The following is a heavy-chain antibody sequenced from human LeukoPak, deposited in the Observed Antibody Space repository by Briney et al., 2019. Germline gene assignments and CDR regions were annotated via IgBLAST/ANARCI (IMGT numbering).Heavy chain of an antibody. CDR2: TYYRSKWYN. D-gene: IGHD1-26*01. CDR1: GDSVSSNSAA. Sequence: SQTLSLTCAISGDSVSSNSAARNWIRQSPSRGLEWLGRTYYRSKWYNDYAVFVKSRITLNPDTSKNQFSLQLNSVTPEDTAVYYCARANERMGATNFDYWGQGTLVTVSS. V-gene: IGHV6-1*01. CDR3: ARANERMGATNFDY. J-gene: IGHJ4*02.